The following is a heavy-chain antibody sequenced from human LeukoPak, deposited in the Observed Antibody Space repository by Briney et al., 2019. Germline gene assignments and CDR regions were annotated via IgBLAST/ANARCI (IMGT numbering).Heavy chain of an antibody. Sequence: GGSLRLSCAASGSAFSSYWMHWVRQAPGKGLVWVSRIKSDGSTNYADSVKGRFTISRDNAKNTVSLQMNSLRAEDTGVYYCARAPSEIGGYYPEYFRHWGQGTLVTVSS. D-gene: IGHD3-22*01. CDR1: GSAFSSYW. J-gene: IGHJ1*01. CDR2: IKSDGST. V-gene: IGHV3-74*01. CDR3: ARAPSEIGGYYPEYFRH.